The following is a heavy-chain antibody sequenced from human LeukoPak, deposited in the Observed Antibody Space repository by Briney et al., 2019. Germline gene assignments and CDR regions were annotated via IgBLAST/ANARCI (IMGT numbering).Heavy chain of an antibody. CDR2: IYSGGST. CDR1: GFTVSSNY. CDR3: ARSSGYCSSTSCYNVYFQH. D-gene: IGHD2-2*03. Sequence: GGSLRLSCAASGFTVSSNYMSWVRQAPGKGLEWVSVIYSGGSTYYADSVKGRFTISRDNSKNTLYLQMNGLRAEDTAVYYCARSSGYCSSTSCYNVYFQHWGQGTLVTVSS. V-gene: IGHV3-53*01. J-gene: IGHJ1*01.